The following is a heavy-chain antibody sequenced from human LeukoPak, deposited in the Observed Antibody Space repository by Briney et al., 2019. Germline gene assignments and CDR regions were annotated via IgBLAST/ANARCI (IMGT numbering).Heavy chain of an antibody. Sequence: SETLSLTCTVSGRSLYTYYGRWLRRPAGGGVEWLGRIHSREGPNYNPSLRGRITMSVDASKHQFSLRLTSGSAAHTAIYYCARGDSHPAAGPAELWGKGTTVFLSS. J-gene: IGHJ6*04. V-gene: IGHV4-4*07. CDR1: GRSLYTYY. CDR2: IHSREGP. D-gene: IGHD6-13*01. CDR3: ARGDSHPAAGPAEL.